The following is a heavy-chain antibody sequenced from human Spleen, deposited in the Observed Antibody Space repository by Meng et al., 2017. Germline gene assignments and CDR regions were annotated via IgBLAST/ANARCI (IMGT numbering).Heavy chain of an antibody. D-gene: IGHD2-21*01. CDR2: INHSGST. V-gene: IGHV4-34*01. CDR1: GGSFSDYY. J-gene: IGHJ4*02. CDR3: ARGASYSVDY. Sequence: QVQLKQWGAGLLKPSETLSLTCVVSGGSFSDYYWSWIRQPPGKGLEWIGEINHSGSTNYNPSLESRATISVDTSKNQFSLKLSSVTAADTAVYYCARGASYSVDYWGQGTLVTVSS.